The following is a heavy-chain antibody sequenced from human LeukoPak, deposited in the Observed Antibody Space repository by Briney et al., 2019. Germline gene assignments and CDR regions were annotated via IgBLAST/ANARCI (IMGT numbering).Heavy chain of an antibody. CDR2: ISSSGNTI. CDR1: GLTFSDYY. D-gene: IGHD3-22*01. CDR3: ARDAYYYDSSGYYVY. Sequence: GGSLRLSCAASGLTFSDYYMSWIRQAPGKGLEWVSYISSSGNTIYYADSVKGRFTISRDSAKNSLYLQMNSLRAEDTAVYYCARDAYYYDSSGYYVYWGQGTLVTVSS. V-gene: IGHV3-11*04. J-gene: IGHJ4*02.